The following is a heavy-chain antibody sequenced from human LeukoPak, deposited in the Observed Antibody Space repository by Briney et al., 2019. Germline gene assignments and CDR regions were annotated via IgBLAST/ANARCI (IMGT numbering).Heavy chain of an antibody. D-gene: IGHD3-10*01. J-gene: IGHJ4*02. CDR2: ISGGGGGP. Sequence: GGSLRLSCAASGFTFSKYAMSWVRHAPGKGREWGSGISGGGGGPHYADAVKGRLTISRDNSKNTLYLQMNSLRADDTAVYYCARDRDGTGNYPLDYWGKGTLVIVSS. CDR3: ARDRDGTGNYPLDY. CDR1: GFTFSKYA. V-gene: IGHV3-23*01.